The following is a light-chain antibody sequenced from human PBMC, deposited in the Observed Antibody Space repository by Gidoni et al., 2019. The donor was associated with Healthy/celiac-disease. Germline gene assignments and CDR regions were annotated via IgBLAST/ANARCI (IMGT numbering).Light chain of an antibody. CDR1: QSVRTY. Sequence: ELVLTQSPATLSLSPGERATLSCRASQSVRTYLAWYQQKTGQAPRLLIYDASNRATGIPARFSGSGSGTDFTLTISSLEPEDFAVYYCQQRSNWPPWTFGQGTKVEIK. CDR2: DAS. J-gene: IGKJ1*01. CDR3: QQRSNWPPWT. V-gene: IGKV3-11*01.